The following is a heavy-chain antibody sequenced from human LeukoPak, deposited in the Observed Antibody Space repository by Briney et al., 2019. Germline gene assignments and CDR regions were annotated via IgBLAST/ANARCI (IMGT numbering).Heavy chain of an antibody. Sequence: PGRSLRLSCAASGFTFSSYGMHWVRQAPGKGLEWVAVISYDGSNKYYADSVKGRFTISRDNFKNTLYLQMNSLRAEDTAVYYCAGGSYYNFDYWGQGTLVTVSS. CDR1: GFTFSSYG. D-gene: IGHD1-26*01. V-gene: IGHV3-30*03. CDR3: AGGSYYNFDY. CDR2: ISYDGSNK. J-gene: IGHJ4*02.